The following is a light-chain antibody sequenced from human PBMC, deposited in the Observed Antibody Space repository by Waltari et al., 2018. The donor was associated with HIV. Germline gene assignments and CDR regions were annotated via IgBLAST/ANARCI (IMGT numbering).Light chain of an antibody. V-gene: IGLV1-36*01. J-gene: IGLJ2*01. CDR1: SSNIGNNA. CDR3: AAWDDSLNGVV. Sequence: QSVLTQPPSVSGDPRQRVTISCSGISSNIGNNAVNWYQQLPGKAPKLLVYYDDLLPSGVSDRFSGSRSGTSASLAISGLQSEDEADYYCAAWDDSLNGVVFGGGTKLTVL. CDR2: YDD.